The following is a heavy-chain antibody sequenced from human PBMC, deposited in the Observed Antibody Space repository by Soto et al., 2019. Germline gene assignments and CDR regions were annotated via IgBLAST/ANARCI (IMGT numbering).Heavy chain of an antibody. CDR1: GGSVSSYY. V-gene: IGHV4-59*02. CDR2: IYYSEST. D-gene: IGHD2-15*01. CDR3: AREVCSGGSCYLS. Sequence: SETLSLTCTVSGGSVSSYYWSWIRQSPGKGLEWIGYIYYSESTNYKPSLKSRVTISVDTSKNQFSLKLSSVTAADTAVYYCAREVCSGGSCYLSWGQGTLVTVSS. J-gene: IGHJ5*02.